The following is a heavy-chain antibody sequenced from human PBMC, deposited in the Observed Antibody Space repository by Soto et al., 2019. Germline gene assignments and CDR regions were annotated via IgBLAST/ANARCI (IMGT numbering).Heavy chain of an antibody. D-gene: IGHD2-2*02. CDR3: ARVIVVVPAAIGTNWFDP. CDR2: ISAYNGNT. J-gene: IGHJ5*02. CDR1: GYTFTSYG. V-gene: IGHV1-18*01. Sequence: ASVKVSCKASGYTFTSYGITWVRQAPGQGLEWMGWISAYNGNTNYAQKLQGRVTMTTDTSTSTAYMELRSLRSDDTAVYYCARVIVVVPAAIGTNWFDPWGQGTLVTVSS.